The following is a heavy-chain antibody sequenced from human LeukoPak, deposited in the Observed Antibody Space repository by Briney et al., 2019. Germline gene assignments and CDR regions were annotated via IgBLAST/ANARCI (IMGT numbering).Heavy chain of an antibody. CDR1: GFTFSNYA. V-gene: IGHV3-21*01. CDR3: ARNSASSSGWSGDDAFDI. CDR2: ISSSSSYI. J-gene: IGHJ3*02. Sequence: SGGSLRLSCAASGFTFSNYAMSWVRQAPGKGLEWVSSISSSSSYIYYADSVKGRFTISRDNAKNSLYLQMNSLRAEDTAVYYCARNSASSSGWSGDDAFDIWGQGTMVTVSS. D-gene: IGHD6-19*01.